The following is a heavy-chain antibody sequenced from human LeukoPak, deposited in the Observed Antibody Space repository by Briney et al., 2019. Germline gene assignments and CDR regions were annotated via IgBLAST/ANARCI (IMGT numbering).Heavy chain of an antibody. Sequence: PGGSLRLSCAASGFTFSSYSMNWVRQAPGRGLEWVSSITSSSSYIYYADSVMGRFTFSRDNAKNSLYLQMNSLRVEDTALYFCARDSTGWQADSFDMWGQGTMVTVSS. J-gene: IGHJ3*02. CDR2: ITSSSSYI. CDR1: GFTFSSYS. V-gene: IGHV3-21*01. CDR3: ARDSTGWQADSFDM. D-gene: IGHD2-8*02.